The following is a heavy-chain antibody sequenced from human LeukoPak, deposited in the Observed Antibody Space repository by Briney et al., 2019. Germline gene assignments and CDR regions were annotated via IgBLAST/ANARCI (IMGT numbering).Heavy chain of an antibody. CDR3: ARAPGIYDSSGYYGS. V-gene: IGHV1-18*01. Sequence: ASVKVSCKASGYTFTSYGISWVRQAPGQGLEWMGWISAYNGNTNYAQKLQGRVIMTTDTSTSTAYMELRSLRSDDTAVYYCARAPGIYDSSGYYGSWGQGTLVTVSS. D-gene: IGHD3-22*01. J-gene: IGHJ5*02. CDR1: GYTFTSYG. CDR2: ISAYNGNT.